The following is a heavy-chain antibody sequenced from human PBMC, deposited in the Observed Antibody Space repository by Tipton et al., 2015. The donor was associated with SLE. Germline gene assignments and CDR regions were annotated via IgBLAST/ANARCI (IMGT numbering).Heavy chain of an antibody. Sequence: TLSLTCTVSGGSISSGSYYWSWIRQPAGKGLEWIGRIYTSGSTNYNPSPKSRVTISVDTSKNQFSLKLSSVTAADTAVYYCAIRRGLYCSSTSCPVGFDPWGQGTLVTVSS. D-gene: IGHD2-2*01. J-gene: IGHJ5*02. V-gene: IGHV4-61*02. CDR2: IYTSGST. CDR3: AIRRGLYCSSTSCPVGFDP. CDR1: GGSISSGSYY.